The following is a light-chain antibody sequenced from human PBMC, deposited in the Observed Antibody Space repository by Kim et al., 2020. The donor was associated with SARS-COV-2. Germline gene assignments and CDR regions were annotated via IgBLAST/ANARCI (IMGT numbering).Light chain of an antibody. CDR3: QAWDSSTKRV. J-gene: IGLJ3*02. CDR2: QDS. CDR1: KVGDKY. V-gene: IGLV3-1*01. Sequence: VSPGQTASITCSGDKVGDKYACLYQQKPGQSPVLVINQDSKRPSGIPERFSGSNSGNTATLTISGTQAMDEADYYCQAWDSSTKRVFGGGTQLTVL.